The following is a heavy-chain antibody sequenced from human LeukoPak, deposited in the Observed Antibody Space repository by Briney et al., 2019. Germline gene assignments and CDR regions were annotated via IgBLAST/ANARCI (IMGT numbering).Heavy chain of an antibody. CDR1: GGTFSSYA. D-gene: IGHD5-18*01. J-gene: IGHJ4*02. CDR2: IIPIFGTA. CDR3: ASVSTPGQLWFPDY. V-gene: IGHV1-69*13. Sequence: ASVKVSCKASGGTFSSYAISWVRQAPGQGLEWMGRIIPIFGTANYAQKFQGRVTITADESTSTAYMELSSLRSEDTAVYYCASVSTPGQLWFPDYWGQGTLVTVSS.